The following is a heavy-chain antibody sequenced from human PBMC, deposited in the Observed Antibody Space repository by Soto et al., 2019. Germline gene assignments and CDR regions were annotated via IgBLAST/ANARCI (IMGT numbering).Heavy chain of an antibody. CDR2: IYHSGST. J-gene: IGHJ4*02. CDR1: GDSISSSKW. Sequence: QVQLQESGPGLVKPSGTLSLTCAVSGDSISSSKWWSWVRQPPGKGLGWVGEIYHSGSTNYNPSLKSRVIISVHKSKNQCSLKLTSVTDANTAVYYCARGERQQQRDYWGQGTLVTVSS. CDR3: ARGERQQQRDY. D-gene: IGHD6-13*01. V-gene: IGHV4-4*02.